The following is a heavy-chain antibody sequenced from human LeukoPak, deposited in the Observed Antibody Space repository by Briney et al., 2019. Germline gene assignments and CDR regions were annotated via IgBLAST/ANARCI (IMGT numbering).Heavy chain of an antibody. V-gene: IGHV5-51*01. J-gene: IGHJ6*02. CDR3: ARQVPYGMDV. D-gene: IGHD3-10*01. CDR1: GYTFTSNW. CDR2: IYPSDSDT. Sequence: GESLKISCKGSGYTFTSNWIGWMRQMPGKGLEWMAIIYPSDSDTRYSPSFQGQVTISVDKSISTAYLQWRSLKASDTAMYYCARQVPYGMDVWGQGTTVTVSS.